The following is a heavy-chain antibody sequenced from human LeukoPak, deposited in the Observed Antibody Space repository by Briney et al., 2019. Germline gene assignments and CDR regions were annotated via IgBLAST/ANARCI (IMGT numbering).Heavy chain of an antibody. V-gene: IGHV1-2*02. Sequence: GASVKVSCKASGYTFTGYYMHWVRQAPGQGLEWMGWINPNSGGTNYAQRFQGRVTMTRDTSISTAYMELSRLRSDDTAVYYCARVRRQGKPEITGTPLFDYWGQGTLVTVSS. CDR1: GYTFTGYY. D-gene: IGHD1-20*01. J-gene: IGHJ4*02. CDR3: ARVRRQGKPEITGTPLFDY. CDR2: INPNSGGT.